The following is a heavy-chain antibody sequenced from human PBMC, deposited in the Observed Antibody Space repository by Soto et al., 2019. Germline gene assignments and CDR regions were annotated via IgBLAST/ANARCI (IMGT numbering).Heavy chain of an antibody. CDR2: ISGSGGST. CDR3: AKSPYDSSGYSVLGMDV. V-gene: IGHV3-23*01. CDR1: GFTFSSYA. Sequence: GGSLRLSCAASGFTFSSYAMSWVRQAPGKGLEWVSAISGSGGSTYYADSVKGRFTISRDNSKNTLYLQMNSLRAEDTAVYYCAKSPYDSSGYSVLGMDVWGQGTTVTVSS. D-gene: IGHD3-22*01. J-gene: IGHJ6*02.